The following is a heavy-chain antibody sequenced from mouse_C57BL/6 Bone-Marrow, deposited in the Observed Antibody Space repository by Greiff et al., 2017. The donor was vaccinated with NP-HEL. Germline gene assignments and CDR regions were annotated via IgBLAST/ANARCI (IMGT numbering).Heavy chain of an antibody. CDR3: ARGGFSDGYYFYAMDY. J-gene: IGHJ4*01. CDR2: IYPGSGNT. CDR1: GYTFTDYY. V-gene: IGHV1-76*01. Sequence: QVQLKQSGAELVRPGASVKLSCKASGYTFTDYYINWVKQRPGQGLEWIARIYPGSGNTYYNEKFKGKATLTAEKSSSTAYMQLSSLTSEDSAVYFCARGGFSDGYYFYAMDYWGQGTSVTVSS. D-gene: IGHD2-3*01.